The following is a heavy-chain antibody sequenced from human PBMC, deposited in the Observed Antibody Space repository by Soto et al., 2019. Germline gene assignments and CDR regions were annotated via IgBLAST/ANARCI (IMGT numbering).Heavy chain of an antibody. CDR1: GASISSGRHY. V-gene: IGHV4-31*03. J-gene: IGHJ4*02. CDR2: IFYTGSA. Sequence: SETLSLTCTVSGASISSGRHYWSWIRQHPGKGLEWIGYIFYTGSAYYSPSFESRVAISIDTSKNQFSLTLSSVTAADTAVYYCARGPAYRRYFEYWGQGALVTVSS. D-gene: IGHD3-16*01. CDR3: ARGPAYRRYFEY.